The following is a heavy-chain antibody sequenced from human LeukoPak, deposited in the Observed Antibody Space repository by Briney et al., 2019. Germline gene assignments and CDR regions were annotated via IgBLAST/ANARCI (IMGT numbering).Heavy chain of an antibody. D-gene: IGHD6-25*01. J-gene: IGHJ4*02. V-gene: IGHV3-23*01. CDR1: GFTFSNYA. CDR3: AKKRVDDRPPLH. CDR2: ITGSGGST. Sequence: GGSLRLSCVASGFTFSNYAMSWVRQAPGKGLEWVSGITGSGGSTYYADSVKGRFTISRDNSKSTSYLQMSSLRDDDTAVYYCAKKRVDDRPPLHWGQGTLVTVSS.